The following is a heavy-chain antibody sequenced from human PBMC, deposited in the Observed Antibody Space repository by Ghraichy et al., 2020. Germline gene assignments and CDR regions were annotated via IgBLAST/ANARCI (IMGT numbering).Heavy chain of an antibody. CDR3: ARDGMWIQLWPTPERPTYFDY. V-gene: IGHV3-21*01. CDR2: ISSSSSYI. CDR1: GFTFSSYS. Sequence: GGSLRLSCAASGFTFSSYSMNWVRQAPGKGLEWVSSISSSSSYIYYADSVKGRFTISRDNAKNSLYLQMNSLRAEDTAVYYCARDGMWIQLWPTPERPTYFDYWGQGTLVTVSS. J-gene: IGHJ4*02. D-gene: IGHD5-18*01.